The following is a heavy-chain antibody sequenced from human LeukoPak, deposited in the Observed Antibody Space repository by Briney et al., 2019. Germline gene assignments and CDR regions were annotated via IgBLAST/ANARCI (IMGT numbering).Heavy chain of an antibody. CDR1: GFIFSSYV. D-gene: IGHD1-26*01. V-gene: IGHV3-30*04. CDR2: ISYDGRNK. J-gene: IGHJ3*02. CDR3: AREQSGSYYVGTFDI. Sequence: PGGSLRLSCAVSGFIFSSYVIHWVRQAPGKGLEWVAVISYDGRNKYYADSVKGRFTISRDNSKNTLYLQMNSLRPDDTAVYYCAREQSGSYYVGTFDIWGQGTMVTVSS.